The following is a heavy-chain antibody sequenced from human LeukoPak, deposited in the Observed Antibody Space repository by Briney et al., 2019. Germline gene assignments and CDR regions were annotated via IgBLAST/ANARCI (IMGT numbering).Heavy chain of an antibody. J-gene: IGHJ4*02. CDR1: GYSFTSYW. CDR3: ARRGYCSSTSCLPFDY. CDR2: IYPGDSDT. D-gene: IGHD2-2*01. V-gene: IGHV5-51*01. Sequence: GESLKISCKGSGYSFTSYWIGWVRQMPGKGLEWMGIIYPGDSDTRYSPSFQGQVTISADKSISTAYLQWSSLKASDTAMYYCARRGYCSSTSCLPFDYWGQGTLVTVCS.